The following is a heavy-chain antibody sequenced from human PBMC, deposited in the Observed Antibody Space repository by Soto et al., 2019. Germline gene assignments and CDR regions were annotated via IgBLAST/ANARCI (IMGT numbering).Heavy chain of an antibody. CDR3: YRIFILRCGDHRDLHSFPARRSSDL. D-gene: IGHD3-3*01. CDR1: H. J-gene: IGHJ2*01. V-gene: IGHV4-39*01. Sequence: HLCCLLLPTGKWLEWIGSIYYSGSTYYNPSLKSRVTISVDTSKNQFSLKLSSVTAADTAVYYCYRIFILRCGDHRDLHSFPARRSSDL. CDR2: IYYSGST.